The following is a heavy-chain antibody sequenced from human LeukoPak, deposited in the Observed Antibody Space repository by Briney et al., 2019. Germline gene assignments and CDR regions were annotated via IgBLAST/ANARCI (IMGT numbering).Heavy chain of an antibody. CDR1: GYTFTGYY. CDR2: INPNSGGT. J-gene: IGHJ4*02. CDR3: ARDSRFGEYHFDY. Sequence: ASVKVSCKASGYTFTGYYMFWVRQAPGQGLEWMGWINPNSGGTNYAQKFQGRVTMTRDTSISTAYMELSRLRSDDTAVYYCARDSRFGEYHFDYWGQGTLVTVSS. D-gene: IGHD3-10*01. V-gene: IGHV1-2*02.